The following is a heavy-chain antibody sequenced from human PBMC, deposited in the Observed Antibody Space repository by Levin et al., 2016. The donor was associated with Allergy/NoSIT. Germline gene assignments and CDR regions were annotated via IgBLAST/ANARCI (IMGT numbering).Heavy chain of an antibody. D-gene: IGHD2-2*01. J-gene: IGHJ4*02. Sequence: GESLKISCAASGFTVSSNYMSWVRQAPGKGLEWVSVIYSGGSTYYADSVKGRFTISRDNSKNTLYLQMNSLRAEDTAVYYCAKDKEYQLLFPRYYYFDYWGQGTLVTVSS. V-gene: IGHV3-53*05. CDR2: IYSGGST. CDR1: GFTVSSNY. CDR3: AKDKEYQLLFPRYYYFDY.